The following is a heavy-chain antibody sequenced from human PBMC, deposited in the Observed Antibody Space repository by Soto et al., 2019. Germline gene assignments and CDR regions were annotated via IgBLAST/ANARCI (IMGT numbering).Heavy chain of an antibody. J-gene: IGHJ6*02. CDR3: AREDRDRETGLVPAAIDGMDV. CDR2: IIPIFGIA. CDR1: GGTFSRYS. V-gene: IGHV1-69*08. Sequence: QVQLVQSGAEVKKPGSSVKVSCKASGGTFSRYSITWVRQAPGHGLAWIGRIIPIFGIASYAQKFQGRVTITAVESTSTDYIELSSLRSDDTAVYYCAREDRDRETGLVPAAIDGMDVWGQGTTVTVSS. D-gene: IGHD2-2*01.